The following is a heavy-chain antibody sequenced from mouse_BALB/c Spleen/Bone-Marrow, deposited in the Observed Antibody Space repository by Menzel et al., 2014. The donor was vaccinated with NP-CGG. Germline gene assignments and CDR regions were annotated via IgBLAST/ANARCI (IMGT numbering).Heavy chain of an antibody. CDR3: TRHFYGSSYFDY. J-gene: IGHJ2*01. CDR1: GYTFTDYI. CDR2: FYPGSGSI. D-gene: IGHD1-1*01. V-gene: IGHV1-62-2*01. Sequence: VHLQQSGAELVKPGASVKLSCKASGYTFTDYIIHWIKQRSGQGLEWIGWFYPGSGSIKYNEKFKDKATLTADKSSSTVYMELSRLTSEDSAVYFCTRHFYGSSYFDYWGQGTTLTVSS.